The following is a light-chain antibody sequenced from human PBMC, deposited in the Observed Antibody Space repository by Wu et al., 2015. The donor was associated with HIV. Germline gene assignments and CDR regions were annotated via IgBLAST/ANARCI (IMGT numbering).Light chain of an antibody. J-gene: IGKJ4*01. CDR2: GAS. CDR3: QQYNNWPLA. Sequence: EIVMTQSPATLSVSPGERATLSCRASQSVSSNLAWYQQKPGQAPRLFIFGASTRATGIPARFSGSGSGTEFTLTINSLQSEDFAVYYCQQYNNWPLAFGGGTKGGDQT. CDR1: QSVSSN. V-gene: IGKV3-15*01.